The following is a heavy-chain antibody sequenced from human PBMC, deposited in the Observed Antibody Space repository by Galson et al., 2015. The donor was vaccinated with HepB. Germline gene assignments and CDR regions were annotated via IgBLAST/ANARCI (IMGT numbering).Heavy chain of an antibody. CDR1: GFTFSSYA. D-gene: IGHD4-17*01. Sequence: SLRLSCEASGFTFSSYAMSWVRQAPGKGLEWVSAISGSGGSTYYADSVKGRFTISRDNSKNTLYLQMNSLRAEDTAGYYCARDTVTTHLNIFPRFNIGYWGQGTLVTVSS. V-gene: IGHV3-23*01. CDR3: ARDTVTTHLNIFPRFNIGY. J-gene: IGHJ4*02. CDR2: ISGSGGST.